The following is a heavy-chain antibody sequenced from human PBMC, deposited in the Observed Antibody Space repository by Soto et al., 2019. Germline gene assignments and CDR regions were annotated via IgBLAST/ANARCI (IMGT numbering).Heavy chain of an antibody. J-gene: IGHJ3*01. Sequence: PWASVKVSCKAPGGTFSTYIISWVRQAPGQGLEWMGRIIPIPXITNYAQKFQGRLTVTADRSTSTAYVELTSLKSEDTAVYYCARDRITTRGDAFDLWGQGTMVTVSS. V-gene: IGHV1-69*04. CDR3: ARDRITTRGDAFDL. D-gene: IGHD3-3*01. CDR1: GGTFSTYI. CDR2: IIPIPXIT.